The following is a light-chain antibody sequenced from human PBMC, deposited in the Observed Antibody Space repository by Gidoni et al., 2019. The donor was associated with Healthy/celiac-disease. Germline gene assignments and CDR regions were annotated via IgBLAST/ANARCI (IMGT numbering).Light chain of an antibody. CDR3: QQYGSPPIT. V-gene: IGKV3-20*01. CDR2: GAS. Sequence: EIVLTQYPGTLYWSPGDRATLTCSASQGFSSIYLAWYQQQPGHAPSLLIYGASIRATGIPVGFSGIGSGTDFTLTISRLEPEDFAVYYCQQYGSPPITCXPXTKVDIK. CDR1: QGFSSIY. J-gene: IGKJ3*01.